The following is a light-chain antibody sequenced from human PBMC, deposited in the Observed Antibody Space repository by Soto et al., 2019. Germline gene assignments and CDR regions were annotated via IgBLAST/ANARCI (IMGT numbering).Light chain of an antibody. V-gene: IGLV1-44*01. CDR2: SDV. Sequence: QSVLTQPPSASGTPGQRVTISCSGXXXNIGANPVNWYRQLPGTAPKLLLYSDVQRPSGVPDRVSGSKSGTSASLAISGLQSEDEADYFCAAWDDSLSAVLFGGGTKVTVL. CDR1: XXNIGANP. J-gene: IGLJ2*01. CDR3: AAWDDSLSAVL.